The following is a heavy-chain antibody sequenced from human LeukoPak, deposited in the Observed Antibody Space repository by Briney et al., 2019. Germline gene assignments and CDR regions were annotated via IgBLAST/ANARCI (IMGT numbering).Heavy chain of an antibody. V-gene: IGHV3-74*01. CDR1: GFTFSSYW. CDR3: ARGLHDSSTTFTY. J-gene: IGHJ4*02. CDR2: INTDGSST. D-gene: IGHD2-2*01. Sequence: GGSLRHSCVASGFTFSSYWIHWVRQAPGEGLVWVSRINTDGSSTSYADSVRGRFTISRDNAKNTLYLQMNSLRAEDTAVYYCARGLHDSSTTFTYWGQGALVAVSS.